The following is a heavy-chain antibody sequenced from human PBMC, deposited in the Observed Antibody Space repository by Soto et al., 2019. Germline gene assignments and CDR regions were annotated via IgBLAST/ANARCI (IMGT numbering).Heavy chain of an antibody. CDR2: ISYDGSNE. CDR3: AKSLAVAAGWFDP. Sequence: LRLSCAASGFTFNTYGMHWVRQAPGKGLEWVAFISYDGSNEYYADSVKGRFTISRDNSKNTVFLQMNSLRGEDTAVYYCAKSLAVAAGWFDPWGQGALVTVSS. V-gene: IGHV3-30*18. D-gene: IGHD6-19*01. CDR1: GFTFNTYG. J-gene: IGHJ5*02.